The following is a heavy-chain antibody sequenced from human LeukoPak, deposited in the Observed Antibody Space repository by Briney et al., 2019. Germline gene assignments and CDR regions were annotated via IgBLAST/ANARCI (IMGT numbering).Heavy chain of an antibody. Sequence: ASVKVSCKASGYTFTSYDINWVRQATGQGLQWMGWISAYNGNTNYAQKLQGRVTMTTDTSTSTAYMELRSLRSDDTAVYYCARAPVYYDSSGYHHWGQGTLVTVSS. CDR3: ARAPVYYDSSGYHH. J-gene: IGHJ4*02. CDR1: GYTFTSYD. V-gene: IGHV1-18*01. D-gene: IGHD3-22*01. CDR2: ISAYNGNT.